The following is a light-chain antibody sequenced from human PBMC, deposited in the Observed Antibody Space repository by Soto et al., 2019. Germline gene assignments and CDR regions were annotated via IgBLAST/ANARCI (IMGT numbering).Light chain of an antibody. CDR1: SSDVGGYKY. CDR2: DVS. Sequence: QSALTQPASVSGSPGQSITISCTGTSSDVGGYKYVSWYQQHPGKAPKLMIYDVSNRPSGASNRFSGSKSGNTASLTISGLQAEDEADYYCSSYTSSSTVVFGGGTKLTVL. V-gene: IGLV2-14*01. J-gene: IGLJ2*01. CDR3: SSYTSSSTVV.